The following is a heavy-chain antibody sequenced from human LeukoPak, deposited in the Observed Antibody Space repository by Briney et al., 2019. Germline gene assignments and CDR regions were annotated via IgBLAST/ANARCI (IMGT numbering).Heavy chain of an antibody. V-gene: IGHV1-2*02. Sequence: VASVKVSCKASGYTFTGYYMHWVRQAPGQGLEWMGWINPNSGGTNYAQKFQGRVTMTRDTSISTAYMELSRLRSDDTAVYYCAREHVGATPGTDYWGQGTLVTVSS. J-gene: IGHJ4*02. CDR3: AREHVGATPGTDY. D-gene: IGHD1-26*01. CDR2: INPNSGGT. CDR1: GYTFTGYY.